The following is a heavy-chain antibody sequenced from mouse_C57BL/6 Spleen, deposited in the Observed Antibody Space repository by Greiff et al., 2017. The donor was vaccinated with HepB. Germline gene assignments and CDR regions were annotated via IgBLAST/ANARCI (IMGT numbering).Heavy chain of an antibody. Sequence: VQLQQSGAELARPGASVKMSCKASGYTFTSYTMHWVKQMPGQGLEWIGYINTSSGYTKYNQKFKDKPTLTADKYSSTAYMQLSSRTSEDSAVYYCARLGDYGSSYDYYAMDYWGQGTSVTVSS. CDR1: GYTFTSYT. CDR3: ARLGDYGSSYDYYAMDY. CDR2: INTSSGYT. D-gene: IGHD1-1*01. V-gene: IGHV1-4*01. J-gene: IGHJ4*01.